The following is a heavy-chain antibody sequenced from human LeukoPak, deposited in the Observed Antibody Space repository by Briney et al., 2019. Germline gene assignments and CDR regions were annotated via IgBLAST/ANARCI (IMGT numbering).Heavy chain of an antibody. J-gene: IGHJ4*02. D-gene: IGHD3-10*01. CDR2: IIPILGIA. CDR3: ARPTLGGQAPDY. CDR1: GGTFSSYA. V-gene: IGHV1-69*04. Sequence: SVKVSCKASGGTFSSYAISWVRQAPGQGLEWMGRIIPILGIANYAQKFQGRVTITADKSTSTAYIELSSLRSEDTAVYYCARPTLGGQAPDYWGQGTLVTVSS.